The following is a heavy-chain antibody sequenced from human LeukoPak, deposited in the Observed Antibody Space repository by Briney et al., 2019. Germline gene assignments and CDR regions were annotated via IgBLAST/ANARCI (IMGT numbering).Heavy chain of an antibody. J-gene: IGHJ4*02. V-gene: IGHV4-38-2*01. CDR3: ARLSSDGYNSLTY. CDR1: GYSISSGYY. CDR2: IYHSGRT. D-gene: IGHD5-24*01. Sequence: QVQLQESGPGLVKPSETLSLTCAVSGYSISSGYYWGWIRQPPVKGLQWIGSIYHSGRTYYNPSLKSRVTISLDTSKNQLSLKVSSVTAADTAVHYCARLSSDGYNSLTYWGQGTLVTVSS.